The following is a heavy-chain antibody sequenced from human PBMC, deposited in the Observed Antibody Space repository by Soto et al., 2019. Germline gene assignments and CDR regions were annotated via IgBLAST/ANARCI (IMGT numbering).Heavy chain of an antibody. Sequence: GGSLRLSCAVSGFTVSSKYMSWVRQAPGKGLEWVSLINRGGSTYYADSVKGRFTISRDNSKNTLYLQMNSLRAEDTAVYYCAKGGVAAAGSDKRDYYYYYYMDVWGKGTTVTVSS. J-gene: IGHJ6*03. CDR3: AKGGVAAAGSDKRDYYYYYYMDV. CDR2: INRGGST. CDR1: GFTVSSKY. D-gene: IGHD6-13*01. V-gene: IGHV3-53*01.